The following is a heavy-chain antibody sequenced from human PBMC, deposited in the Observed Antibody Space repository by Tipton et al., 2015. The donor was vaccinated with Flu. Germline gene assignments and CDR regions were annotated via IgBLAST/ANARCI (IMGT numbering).Heavy chain of an antibody. J-gene: IGHJ6*02. CDR1: GGSIVDSSYY. CDR2: IYYYGNT. Sequence: SLTCSVSGGSIVDSSYYWDWIRQPPGKGLEWIGSIYYYGNTYYNPSLRSRVTMSVDTSKNQFSLKLSSVTAADTAIYYCARRGGGYKYLYGMDVWGQGTTVTVSS. CDR3: ARRGGGYKYLYGMDV. V-gene: IGHV4-39*01. D-gene: IGHD5-18*01.